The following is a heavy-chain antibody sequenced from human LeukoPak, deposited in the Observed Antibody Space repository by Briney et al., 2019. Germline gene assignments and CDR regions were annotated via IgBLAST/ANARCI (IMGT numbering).Heavy chain of an antibody. CDR1: GFTFSSYA. D-gene: IGHD3-10*01. Sequence: PGGSLRLSCAASGFTFSSYAMSWVRQAPGKGLEWVSSISGSGGSTYYADSVKGRFTISRDNSKNTLYLQMNSLRAEDTAVYYCAKDSPGWFGENWFDPWGQGTLVTVSS. V-gene: IGHV3-23*01. CDR2: ISGSGGST. CDR3: AKDSPGWFGENWFDP. J-gene: IGHJ5*02.